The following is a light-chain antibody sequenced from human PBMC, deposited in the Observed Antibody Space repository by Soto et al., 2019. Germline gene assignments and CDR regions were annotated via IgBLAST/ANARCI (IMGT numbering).Light chain of an antibody. CDR1: SSDVGGYNY. CDR3: SSYTSSSTL. Sequence: QSVLTQPASVSGSPGQSITISCTGTSSDVGGYNYVSWYQQHPGKAPKLMIYDVSNRPSGVSNRFSGSKSGNTASRTISGLQAEDEADYYCSSYTSSSTLFGTGTKVTVL. J-gene: IGLJ1*01. V-gene: IGLV2-14*01. CDR2: DVS.